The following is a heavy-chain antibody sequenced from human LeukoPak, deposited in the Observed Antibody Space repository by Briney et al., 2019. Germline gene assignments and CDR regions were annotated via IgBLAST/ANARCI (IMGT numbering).Heavy chain of an antibody. CDR3: ARGASGSYSVYFDY. V-gene: IGHV1-2*04. D-gene: IGHD1-26*01. CDR2: INPNSGGT. J-gene: IGHJ4*02. CDR1: GYTFTGYY. Sequence: ASVKVSWKASGYTFTGYYMHRVRQAPGQGLEWMGWINPNSGGTNYAQKFQGWVTMTRDTSISTAYMELSRLRSDDTAVYYCARGASGSYSVYFDYWGQGTLVTVSS.